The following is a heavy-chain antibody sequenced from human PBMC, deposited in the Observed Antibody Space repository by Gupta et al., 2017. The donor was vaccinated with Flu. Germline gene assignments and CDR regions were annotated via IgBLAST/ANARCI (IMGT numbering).Heavy chain of an antibody. CDR2: ISGGGGNT. CDR3: AILLGGNLNYMDV. CDR1: GFTFSSYA. V-gene: IGHV3-23*01. D-gene: IGHD4-23*01. J-gene: IGHJ6*03. Sequence: EVQLLESGGGLVLPGGSLRLSCAASGFTFSSYAMSWVRQAPGKGLEWVSAISGGGGNTYHADSVKGRFTISRDNSKNTLYLQMNSLRAEDTAVYYCAILLGGNLNYMDVWGKGTTVTVSS.